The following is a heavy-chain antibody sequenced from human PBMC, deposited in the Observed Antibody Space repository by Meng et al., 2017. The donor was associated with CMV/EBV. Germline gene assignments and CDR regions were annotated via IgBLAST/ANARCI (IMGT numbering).Heavy chain of an antibody. CDR2: ISSSSSYI. CDR1: GFTFSSYS. J-gene: IGHJ4*02. V-gene: IGHV3-21*01. Sequence: QLVGSGGRLVKSGGSLRRSCAASGFTFSSYSMNWVRQAPGKGLEWVSSISSSSSYIYYAASVKGRFTISRDNAKNSLYLQMNSLRAEDTAVYYCARDSSSWYCDYWGQGTLVTVSS. D-gene: IGHD6-13*01. CDR3: ARDSSSWYCDY.